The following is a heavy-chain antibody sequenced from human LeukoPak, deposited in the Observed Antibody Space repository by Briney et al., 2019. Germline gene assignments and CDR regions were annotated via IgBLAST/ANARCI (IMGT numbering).Heavy chain of an antibody. CDR1: EFTFSTYS. CDR3: TRGAGYNYY. J-gene: IGHJ4*02. Sequence: GGSLRLSCAASEFTFSTYSMSWVRQAPGKGLEWVSSISSSSSYIYYADSVKGRFAISRDNAKNSLYLQMNSLKTEDTAVYYCTRGAGYNYYWGQGTLVTVSS. D-gene: IGHD5-24*01. CDR2: ISSSSSYI. V-gene: IGHV3-21*03.